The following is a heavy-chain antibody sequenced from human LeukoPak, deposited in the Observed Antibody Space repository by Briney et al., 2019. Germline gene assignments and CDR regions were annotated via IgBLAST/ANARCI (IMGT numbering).Heavy chain of an antibody. D-gene: IGHD3-3*01. CDR1: GFTFSSYT. J-gene: IGHJ4*02. V-gene: IGHV3-21*04. CDR2: ISSSSSYV. Sequence: GGSLRLSCVASGFTFSSYTMLWVRQAPGKGLEWVSSISSSSSYVFNADSVKGRFSISRDNAKNSLFLQMNTLRAEDTAVYYCAKDAHYYDFWSGSRDYWGQGTLVTVSS. CDR3: AKDAHYYDFWSGSRDY.